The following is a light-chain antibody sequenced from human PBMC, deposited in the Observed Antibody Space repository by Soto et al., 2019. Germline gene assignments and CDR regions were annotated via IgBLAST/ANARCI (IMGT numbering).Light chain of an antibody. CDR2: GAS. CDR1: QSVNSN. CDR3: QQYNNWPPYT. J-gene: IGKJ2*01. Sequence: EIVMTQSPATLSVSPGERATLSCTASQSVNSNLAWYQQKPGQAPRLLIYGASTRATGIPARFSGSGSGTEFILTISSLQSEDFAVYYCQQYNNWPPYTFGPGTKLEIK. V-gene: IGKV3-15*01.